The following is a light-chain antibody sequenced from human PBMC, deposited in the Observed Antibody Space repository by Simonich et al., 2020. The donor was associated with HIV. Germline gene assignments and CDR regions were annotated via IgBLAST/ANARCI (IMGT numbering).Light chain of an antibody. V-gene: IGLV7-43*01. CDR1: TGAVTSGHY. J-gene: IGLJ3*02. CDR2: SKS. CDR3: LLYYGGAQV. Sequence: QTVVTQEPSLTVSPGGTVPLTCASSTGAVTSGHYPNWFQQKPGQAPRALIYSKSNKHSWTPARFSGSLLGGKAALTLSGVQPEDEAEYYCLLYYGGAQVFGGGTKLTVL.